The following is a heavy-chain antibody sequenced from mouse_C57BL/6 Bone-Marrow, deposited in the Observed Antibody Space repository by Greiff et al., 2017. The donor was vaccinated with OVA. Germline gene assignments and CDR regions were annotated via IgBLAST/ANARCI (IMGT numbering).Heavy chain of an antibody. CDR1: GYTFTDYN. V-gene: IGHV1-18*01. Sequence: VQLKESGPELAKPGASVKIPCKASGYTFTDYNMDWVKQSHGKSLEWIGDINSNNGGTIYNQKFKGKATLTVDKSSSTAYMELRSLTSEDTAGYYCARGGYYDYDGGAWFAYWGQGTLVTVSA. J-gene: IGHJ3*01. CDR2: INSNNGGT. D-gene: IGHD2-4*01. CDR3: ARGGYYDYDGGAWFAY.